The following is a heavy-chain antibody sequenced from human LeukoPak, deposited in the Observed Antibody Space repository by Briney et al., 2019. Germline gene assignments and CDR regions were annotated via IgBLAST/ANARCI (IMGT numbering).Heavy chain of an antibody. CDR1: GFTFSSYG. CDR3: AKDPYSYGRSPDN. Sequence: GGSLRLSCAASGFTFSSYGLNWVRQAPGRGLEWVSAISGSGGNTYYADSMKGRFTISRDNSKNTLYLQMNSLRAEDTAVYYCAKDPYSYGRSPDNWGQGTLVTVSS. CDR2: ISGSGGNT. V-gene: IGHV3-23*01. J-gene: IGHJ4*02. D-gene: IGHD5-18*01.